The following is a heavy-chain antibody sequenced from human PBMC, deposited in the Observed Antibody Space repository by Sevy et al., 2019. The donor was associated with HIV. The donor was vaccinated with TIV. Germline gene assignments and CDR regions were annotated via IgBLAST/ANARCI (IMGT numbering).Heavy chain of an antibody. D-gene: IGHD2-21*02. J-gene: IGHJ6*02. CDR1: GGSISSGGYS. CDR2: IYHSWST. V-gene: IGHV4-30-2*01. Sequence: SETLSLTCAVSGGSISSGGYSWSWIRQPPGKGLEWIGYIYHSWSTYYNPSLKSRVTISVDRSKNQFSLKLSSVTAADTAVYYCARAVVTADHGMDVWGQGTTVTVSS. CDR3: ARAVVTADHGMDV.